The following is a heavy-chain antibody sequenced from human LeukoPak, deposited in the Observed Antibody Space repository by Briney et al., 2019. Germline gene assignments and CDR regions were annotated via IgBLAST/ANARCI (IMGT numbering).Heavy chain of an antibody. J-gene: IGHJ4*02. CDR3: ARHQAAMVDY. D-gene: IGHD5-18*01. Sequence: GESLQISCRGSGYSFTTYWIGWVRQMPGKGLEWMGIIYPGDSETSYSPSFQGQVTISADKSISTAYLQWSSLKASDTAMYYCARHQAAMVDYWGQGTLVTVSS. CDR2: IYPGDSET. V-gene: IGHV5-51*01. CDR1: GYSFTTYW.